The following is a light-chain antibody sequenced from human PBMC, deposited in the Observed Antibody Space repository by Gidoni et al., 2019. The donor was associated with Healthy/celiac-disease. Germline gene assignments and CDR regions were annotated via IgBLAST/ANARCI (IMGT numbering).Light chain of an antibody. CDR1: QSISSY. J-gene: IGKJ4*01. Sequence: DIQMTQSPSSLSASVGDRVTITCRASQSISSYLNWYQQKPGKAPKLLIYAASSLQSGVPSRFSGSGSGTDFPLTISSLQPEDFATYYCQQSYSTPVTFXGXTKVEIK. CDR3: QQSYSTPVT. V-gene: IGKV1-39*01. CDR2: AAS.